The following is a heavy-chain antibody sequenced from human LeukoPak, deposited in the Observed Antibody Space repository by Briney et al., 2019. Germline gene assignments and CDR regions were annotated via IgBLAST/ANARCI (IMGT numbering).Heavy chain of an antibody. Sequence: ASVKVSCKASGYAFTTYFIHWVRQAPGQGLEWMGVINPSDGTTRYAQELQGRVTVTGDTSTSTVYMEVISLRSEDTAVYYCASGRWLQLPSFWGQGTLVTVSS. CDR2: INPSDGTT. D-gene: IGHD5-24*01. V-gene: IGHV1-46*01. CDR3: ASGRWLQLPSF. J-gene: IGHJ4*02. CDR1: GYAFTTYF.